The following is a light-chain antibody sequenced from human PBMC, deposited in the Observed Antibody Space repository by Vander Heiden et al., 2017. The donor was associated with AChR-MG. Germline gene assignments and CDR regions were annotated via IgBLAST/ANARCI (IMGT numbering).Light chain of an antibody. CDR3: YSAADNNSYV. Sequence: SYEPTQPSSVSVSPGQTARITCSGDVLAKKYARWFQQKPGQAPVLVIYKDSERPSGIPERFSGSSSGTTVTLTISGAQVEDEADYYCYSAADNNSYVFGTRTKVTVL. V-gene: IGLV3-27*01. CDR2: KDS. CDR1: VLAKKY. J-gene: IGLJ1*01.